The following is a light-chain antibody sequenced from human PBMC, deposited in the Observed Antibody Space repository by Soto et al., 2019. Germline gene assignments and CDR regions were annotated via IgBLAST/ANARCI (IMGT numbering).Light chain of an antibody. V-gene: IGLV8-61*01. CDR1: STSVSTSYF. J-gene: IGLJ3*02. CDR3: VLYMGSGNWV. CDR2: NTN. Sequence: QAVVTQEPSFSVSPGGTVTLTCGLSSTSVSTSYFPSWYQQTPGQAPRTLIYNTNIRSSGVPDRFSGSILGNKAALTITGAQADDESDYYCVLYMGSGNWVFGGGTKVTVL.